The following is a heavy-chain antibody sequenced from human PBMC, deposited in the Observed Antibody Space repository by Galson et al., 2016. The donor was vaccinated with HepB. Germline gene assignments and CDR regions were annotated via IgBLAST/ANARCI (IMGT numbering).Heavy chain of an antibody. D-gene: IGHD2-21*01. J-gene: IGHJ2*01. Sequence: SVKVSCKASGGTFGTHTVGWVRQAPGRGLEWLGGIVPVLGVSTSAQTLQDRVTFGADESTNTVFMTLASLTFEDTAVYYCARVIGGDNWYLDLGGHGTHVMVS. CDR2: IVPVLGVS. V-gene: IGHV1-69*13. CDR3: ARVIGGDNWYLDL. CDR1: GGTFGTHT.